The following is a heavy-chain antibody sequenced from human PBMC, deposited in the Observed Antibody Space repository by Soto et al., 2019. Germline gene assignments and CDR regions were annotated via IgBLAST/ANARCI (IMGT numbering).Heavy chain of an antibody. J-gene: IGHJ4*02. D-gene: IGHD6-6*01. CDR3: AWHEYSSSSIVY. CDR2: IFHSGST. CDR1: GGSISSGGYS. Sequence: SETLSLTCAVSGGSISSGGYSWSWPRQPPGKGLEWIGYIFHSGSTYYNPSLKSRVTISVDGSKNHFSLELSPVTAADTAVYYCAWHEYSSSSIVYWGQGTLVTVSS. V-gene: IGHV4-30-2*02.